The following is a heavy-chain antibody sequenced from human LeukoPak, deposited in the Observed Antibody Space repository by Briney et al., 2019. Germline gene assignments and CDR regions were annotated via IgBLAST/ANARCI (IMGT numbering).Heavy chain of an antibody. V-gene: IGHV3-23*01. J-gene: IGHJ4*02. CDR3: AKAIVAARCWDY. CDR1: GFTFSSYG. Sequence: GGSLRLSCAASGFTFSSYGMSWVRQAPGKGLEWVSAISGSGGSTYYADSVKGRFTISRDNSKNTLYLQMNSLRAEDTAVYYCAKAIVAARCWDYWGQGTLVTVSS. D-gene: IGHD6-6*01. CDR2: ISGSGGST.